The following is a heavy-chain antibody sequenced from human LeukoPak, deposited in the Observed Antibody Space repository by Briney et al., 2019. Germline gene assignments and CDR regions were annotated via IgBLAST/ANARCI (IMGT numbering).Heavy chain of an antibody. CDR3: AKERGAYSSGWYRRGYAFDI. Sequence: PGRSLRLSCAASGFTFSSYAMHWVRQAPGKGLEWVSGISWNSGSIGYADSVKGRFTISRDNAKNSLYLQMNSLRAEDTALYYCAKERGAYSSGWYRRGYAFDIWGQGTMVTVSS. CDR1: GFTFSSYA. V-gene: IGHV3-9*01. D-gene: IGHD6-19*01. J-gene: IGHJ3*02. CDR2: ISWNSGSI.